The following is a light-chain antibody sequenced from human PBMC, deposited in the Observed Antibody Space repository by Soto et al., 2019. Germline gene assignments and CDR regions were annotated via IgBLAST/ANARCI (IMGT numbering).Light chain of an antibody. CDR3: QSFDSRLSDSYV. CDR1: SSNIGAGYG. Sequence: QAVVTQPPSVSGAPGQRVTISCTGSSSNIGAGYGVHWYQQLPGTAPKLLIYDNNNRPSGVPDRFSGSKSGTSASLAITGLQAEDEADYYCQSFDSRLSDSYVFGTGTKVTVL. CDR2: DNN. J-gene: IGLJ1*01. V-gene: IGLV1-40*01.